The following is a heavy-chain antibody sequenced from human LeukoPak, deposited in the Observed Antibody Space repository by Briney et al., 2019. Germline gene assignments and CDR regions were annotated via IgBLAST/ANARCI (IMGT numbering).Heavy chain of an antibody. CDR2: ISSSGSTI. D-gene: IGHD3-22*01. CDR3: ARVVGYYDSSGYYYGYYYYYMDV. V-gene: IGHV3-11*04. CDR1: GFTVSSNY. Sequence: GGSLRLSCAASGFTVSSNYMSWIRQAPGKGLEWVSYISSSGSTIYYADSVKGRFTISRDNAKNSLYLQMNSLRAEDAAVYYCARVVGYYDSSGYYYGYYYYYMDVWGKGTTVTVSS. J-gene: IGHJ6*03.